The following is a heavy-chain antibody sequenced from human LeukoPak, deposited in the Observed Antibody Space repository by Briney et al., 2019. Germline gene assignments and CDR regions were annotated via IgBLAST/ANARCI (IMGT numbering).Heavy chain of an antibody. CDR1: GGSISSHY. J-gene: IGHJ4*02. V-gene: IGHV4-59*11. CDR2: IYYSGST. CDR3: ARLSITNVDYCFDY. Sequence: SETLSLTCTVSGGSISSHYWSWIRQPPGKGLEWIGYIYYSGSTNYNPSLKSRVTISVDTSKNQFSLKLSSVTAADTAVYYCARLSITNVDYCFDYWGQGTLVTVSS. D-gene: IGHD3-3*02.